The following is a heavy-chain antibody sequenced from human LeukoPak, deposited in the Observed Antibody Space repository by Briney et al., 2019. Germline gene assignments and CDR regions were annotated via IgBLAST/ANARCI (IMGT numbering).Heavy chain of an antibody. CDR1: GGSISGYY. CDR3: ARHIFAIDY. V-gene: IGHV4-34*01. D-gene: IGHD3-9*01. CDR2: IHHSGSA. J-gene: IGHJ4*02. Sequence: SETLSLTCAVYGGSISGYYWSWIRQPPGKGLEWIAEIHHSGSANYNPSLKSRVTISIDTSKNQFSLQLSSVTAADTAVYYCARHIFAIDYWGQGTLVTVSS.